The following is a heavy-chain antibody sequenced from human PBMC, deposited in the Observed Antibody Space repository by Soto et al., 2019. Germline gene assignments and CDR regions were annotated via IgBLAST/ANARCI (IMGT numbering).Heavy chain of an antibody. CDR1: GYTFTNYD. CDR3: ARSVVESRPYYFGLDV. Sequence: QVQLVQSGAEVRKPGASVRVSCKASGYTFTNYDINWVRQATGQALEWMGWMNPNSGNIGYAQQFQGRVTMTSNTFIRTAYLELTSLTTEDTAVYYCARSVVESRPYYFGLDVWGQGTTVAVSS. V-gene: IGHV1-8*01. J-gene: IGHJ6*02. D-gene: IGHD2-2*01. CDR2: MNPNSGNI.